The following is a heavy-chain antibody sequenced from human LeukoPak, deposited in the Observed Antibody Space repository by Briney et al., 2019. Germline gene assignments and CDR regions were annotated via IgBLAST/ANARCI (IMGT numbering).Heavy chain of an antibody. D-gene: IGHD3-22*01. Sequence: GGSLRLSCVVSGFTFRNYAMSWVRQAPGKGLEWVSTLSGSGSNKEYADAVKGRFTISRDKSKNTVYLQMNSLRAEDTAIYYCARRVIVVGLDYWGQGTLVTVSS. CDR3: ARRVIVVGLDY. CDR1: GFTFRNYA. CDR2: LSGSGSNK. V-gene: IGHV3-23*01. J-gene: IGHJ4*02.